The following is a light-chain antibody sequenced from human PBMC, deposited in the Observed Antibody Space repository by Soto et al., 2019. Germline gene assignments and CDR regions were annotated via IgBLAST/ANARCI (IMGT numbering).Light chain of an antibody. CDR1: NSNIGRYS. V-gene: IGLV1-44*01. CDR2: SDD. J-gene: IGLJ3*02. CDR3: SAWDDKLNGPL. Sequence: QSALTQPPSLSGTPGQRVTISCSGSNSNIGRYSVNWYQHFPGTAPKILIYSDDERPSGVPDRFSGYKSGTSASLAISGLQDEDEAEYYCSAWDDKLNGPLFGGGTKLTVL.